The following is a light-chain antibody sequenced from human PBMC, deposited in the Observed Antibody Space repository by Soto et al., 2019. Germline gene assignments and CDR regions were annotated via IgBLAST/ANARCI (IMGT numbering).Light chain of an antibody. J-gene: IGKJ1*01. Sequence: EIVLTQSPGTLSLSPGERATLSCRASQSVSSNYLAWYQQKPGQAPRLLIEGASRRATDIPDRFSGSGSGTDFTLTISRLEPEDFAVYYCQQYDTSPAFGQGTNVEIK. V-gene: IGKV3-20*01. CDR2: GAS. CDR3: QQYDTSPA. CDR1: QSVSSNY.